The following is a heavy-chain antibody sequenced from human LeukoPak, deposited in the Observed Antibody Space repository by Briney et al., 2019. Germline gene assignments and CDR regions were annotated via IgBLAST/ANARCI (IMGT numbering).Heavy chain of an antibody. J-gene: IGHJ4*02. CDR3: ARLGGYSYYYDSSGYRLGELDY. D-gene: IGHD3-22*01. CDR2: IYYIGST. CDR1: GDSVSSYY. Sequence: PSETLSLTCTVSGDSVSSYYWSWIRQPSGKGLEWRGYIYYIGSTNYNPSLKSRVTISVDTSKNQFSLKLSSVTAADTAVYYCARLGGYSYYYDSSGYRLGELDYWGQGTLVTVSS. V-gene: IGHV4-59*02.